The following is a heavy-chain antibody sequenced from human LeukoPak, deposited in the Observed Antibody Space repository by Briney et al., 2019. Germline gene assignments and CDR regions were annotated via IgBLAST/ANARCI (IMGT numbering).Heavy chain of an antibody. J-gene: IGHJ6*03. V-gene: IGHV4-38-2*02. CDR2: INHSGST. D-gene: IGHD3-3*01. CDR1: GYSISSGYY. Sequence: PSETLSLTCTVSGYSISSGYYWGWIRQPPGKGLEWIGEINHSGSTNYNPSLKSRVTISVDTSKNQFSLKLSSVTAADTAVYYCARGAYDFWSGYYQYYYYYMDVWGKGTTVTVSS. CDR3: ARGAYDFWSGYYQYYYYYMDV.